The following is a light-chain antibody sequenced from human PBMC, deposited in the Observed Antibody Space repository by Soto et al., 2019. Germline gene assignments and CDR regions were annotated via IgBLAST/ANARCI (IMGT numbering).Light chain of an antibody. CDR2: EVT. CDR3: SAYAGSDNTV. J-gene: IGLJ1*01. V-gene: IGLV2-8*01. CDR1: SSDVGKYDY. Sequence: QSALTQPPSASGSPGQSVTISCAGSSSDVGKYDYVSWYQQHPGKAPKLMIYEVTKRPSGVPGRFSGSKSGNTASLTVSGLQADDEGDYYCSAYAGSDNTVFGTGTKVTV.